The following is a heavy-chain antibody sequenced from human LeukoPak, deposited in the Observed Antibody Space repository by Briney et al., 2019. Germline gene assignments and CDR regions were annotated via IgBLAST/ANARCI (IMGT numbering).Heavy chain of an antibody. CDR2: SNGSSVGT. J-gene: IGHJ3*02. V-gene: IGHV1-2*02. CDR1: GSPLTGIH. Sequence: APVKSSSKASGSPLTGIHMHWGRRAPGQGVEWMGWSNGSSVGTNDAQKFQGKFTMTRETSINTANMELSRLRSGDTAVYYCARVAGNGGLVAFDIWGQGTMVTVSS. CDR3: ARVAGNGGLVAFDI. D-gene: IGHD4-23*01.